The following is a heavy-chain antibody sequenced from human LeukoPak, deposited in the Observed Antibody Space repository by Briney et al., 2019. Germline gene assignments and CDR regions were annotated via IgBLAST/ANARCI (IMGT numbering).Heavy chain of an antibody. CDR3: ARSQVGYCSNGSCLTHYYYGMDV. Sequence: SETLSLTCAVSGGSISSSNWWSWVRQPPGKGLEWIGEIYHSGSTNYNPSLKSRVTISVDKSKNQFSLKLSPVTAADTAVYYCARSQVGYCSNGSCLTHYYYGMDVWGKGTTVTVSS. V-gene: IGHV4-4*02. J-gene: IGHJ6*04. CDR2: IYHSGST. CDR1: GGSISSSNW. D-gene: IGHD2-15*01.